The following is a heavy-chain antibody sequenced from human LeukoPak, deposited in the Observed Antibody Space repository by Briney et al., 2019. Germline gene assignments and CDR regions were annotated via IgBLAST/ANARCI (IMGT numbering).Heavy chain of an antibody. CDR2: ISYDGSNK. V-gene: IGHV3-30*19. CDR3: ARTGTDYYYYMDV. Sequence: GGSLRLSCAASGFTFSSYGMHWVRQAPGKGLEWVAVISYDGSNKYYADSVKGRFTISRDNSKNTLYLQMNSLRAEDTAVYYCARTGTDYYYYMDVWGKGTTVTVSS. D-gene: IGHD1-1*01. CDR1: GFTFSSYG. J-gene: IGHJ6*03.